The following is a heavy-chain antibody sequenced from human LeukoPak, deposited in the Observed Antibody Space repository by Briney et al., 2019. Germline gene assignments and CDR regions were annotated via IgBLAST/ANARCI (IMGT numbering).Heavy chain of an antibody. CDR2: IKSDGSYT. CDR1: GSTFSSYW. CDR3: ARDLRDCGGDCYTFDP. J-gene: IGHJ5*02. V-gene: IGHV3-74*01. D-gene: IGHD2-21*02. Sequence: PGGSLRLSCAASGSTFSSYWMHWVRQAPGKGLAYVARIKSDGSYTRYADSVKGRFTISRDNAKNTLYLQMSSLRAEDSAVYYCARDLRDCGGDCYTFDPWGQGTLVTVSS.